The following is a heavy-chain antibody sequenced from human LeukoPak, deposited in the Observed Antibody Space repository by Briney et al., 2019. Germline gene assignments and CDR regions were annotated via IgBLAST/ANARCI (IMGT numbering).Heavy chain of an antibody. CDR1: GDSMSIYY. V-gene: IGHV4-4*07. J-gene: IGHJ5*02. Sequence: PSETLSLTCTVSGDSMSIYYCNFIRQPAGKGLEWIGRIHTSWTTYYNPSLKSRITMSVDTSRNQFSLRLTSVTAADTAVYYCARGDYYDGGGRNWFDPWGQGTLVTVSS. CDR2: IHTSWTT. D-gene: IGHD3-16*01. CDR3: ARGDYYDGGGRNWFDP.